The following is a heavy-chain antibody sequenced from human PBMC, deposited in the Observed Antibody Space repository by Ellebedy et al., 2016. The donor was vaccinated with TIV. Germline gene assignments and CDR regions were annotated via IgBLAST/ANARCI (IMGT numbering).Heavy chain of an antibody. CDR1: GDSISRSNW. V-gene: IGHV4-4*02. Sequence: SETLSLTCAVSGDSISRSNWWSWVRQPPGKGLEWIGEIYHTGSTNYSPSLKSRVTISVDKSKNQFSLKLTSVTAADTAIYYCASLPDYRVGFVDAPMVWGHWGQGTLVTVSS. J-gene: IGHJ4*02. D-gene: IGHD3-10*01. CDR2: IYHTGST. CDR3: ASLPDYRVGFVDAPMVWGH.